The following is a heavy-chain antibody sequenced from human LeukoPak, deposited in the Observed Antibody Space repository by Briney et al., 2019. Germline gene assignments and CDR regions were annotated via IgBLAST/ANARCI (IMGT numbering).Heavy chain of an antibody. D-gene: IGHD3-22*01. V-gene: IGHV1-2*02. Sequence: GASVKVSCKASGYSFTGYYMHWVRQAPGQGLEWMGWINPYSGGTNYAQKFQGRVTMTRDTSISTAYMELSRLRSDDTAVYYCARDERYDSSGYPFDYWGQGTLVTVSS. CDR1: GYSFTGYY. CDR3: ARDERYDSSGYPFDY. J-gene: IGHJ4*02. CDR2: INPYSGGT.